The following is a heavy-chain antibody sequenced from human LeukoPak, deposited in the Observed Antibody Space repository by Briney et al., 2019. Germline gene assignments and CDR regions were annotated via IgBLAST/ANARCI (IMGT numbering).Heavy chain of an antibody. V-gene: IGHV3-21*01. CDR3: ATEGAVTVRGFDY. D-gene: IGHD3-10*02. J-gene: IGHJ4*02. Sequence: PGGSLRLSCAASGFSFSNYNMHWVRQAPGKGLEWVSSISSTATYMYYVDSVKGRFTISRDNAQNSLYLQMDSLRAEDTAVYYCATEGAVTVRGFDYWGQGTLVTASS. CDR1: GFSFSNYN. CDR2: ISSTATYM.